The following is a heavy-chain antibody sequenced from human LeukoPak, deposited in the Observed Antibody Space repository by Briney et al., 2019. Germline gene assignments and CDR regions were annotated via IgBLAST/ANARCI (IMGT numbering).Heavy chain of an antibody. J-gene: IGHJ4*02. V-gene: IGHV3-15*01. CDR2: IKSKVHGGTL. CDR1: GSTFSDAW. Sequence: PGGSLRLSCAASGSTFSDAWMNWFREAPGKGREWVGRIKSKVHGGTLKYAAPVKGRFTISRDDSENTLHLQMSSLTTEDTAVYYCATDRDAAHLNYWGQGTLVTVS. CDR3: ATDRDAAHLNY. D-gene: IGHD5-24*01.